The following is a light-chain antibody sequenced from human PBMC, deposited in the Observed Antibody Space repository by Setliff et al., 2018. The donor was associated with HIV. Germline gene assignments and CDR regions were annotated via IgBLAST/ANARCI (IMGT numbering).Light chain of an antibody. CDR3: SSYTSSTPLYV. V-gene: IGLV2-11*01. CDR2: DVS. CDR1: SSDVGGYNY. J-gene: IGLJ1*01. Sequence: QSALTQPRSVSGSPGQSVTISCTGTSSDVGGYNYVSWYQQHPGKAPKLMIYDVSKWPSGVPDRFSGSKSGNTASLTISGLQAGDEADYYCSSYTSSTPLYVFGTGTKVTVL.